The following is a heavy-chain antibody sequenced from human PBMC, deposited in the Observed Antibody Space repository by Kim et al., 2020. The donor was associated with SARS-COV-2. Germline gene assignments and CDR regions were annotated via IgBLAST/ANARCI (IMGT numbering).Heavy chain of an antibody. CDR1: GGSISSAGYS. J-gene: IGHJ4*02. Sequence: SETLSLTCAVSGGSISSAGYSWSWIRQPPGKGLEWIGYIYHSGSTYHNPSLKSRVTISVDRSKNQFSLKLSSVTAADAAVYYCASWGYCRAGSCPTAGVGYWGQGGLVTVSS. V-gene: IGHV4-30-2*01. CDR3: ASWGYCRAGSCPTAGVGY. D-gene: IGHD2-15*01. CDR2: IYHSGST.